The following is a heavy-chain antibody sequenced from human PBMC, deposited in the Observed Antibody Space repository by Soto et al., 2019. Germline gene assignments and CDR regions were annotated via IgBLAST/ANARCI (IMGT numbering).Heavy chain of an antibody. D-gene: IGHD2-2*01. V-gene: IGHV4-31*03. J-gene: IGHJ6*02. CDR3: ARDCSSTSCYYYGMDV. CDR1: GGSISSGGYY. Sequence: QVQLQESGPGLVKPSQTLSLTCTVSGGSISSGGYYWSWIRQHPGKGLEWIGYIYYSGSTYYNPSLKSRVTISGDTSKNQFSLKLSSVTAADTAVYYCARDCSSTSCYYYGMDVWGQGTTVTVSS. CDR2: IYYSGST.